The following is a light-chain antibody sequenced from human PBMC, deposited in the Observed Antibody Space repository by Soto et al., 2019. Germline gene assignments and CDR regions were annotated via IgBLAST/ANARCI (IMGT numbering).Light chain of an antibody. CDR2: DTS. CDR3: LLSYSGARPVV. J-gene: IGLJ2*01. V-gene: IGLV7-46*01. Sequence: QAVVTQEPSLTVSPGGTVTLTCGSSTGAVTSGHYPYWFQQKPGQAPRTLIYDTSNKHSWTPARFSGSLLGGKAALTLSGAQPEDEAESYCLLSYSGARPVVFGGGTNVTFL. CDR1: TGAVTSGHY.